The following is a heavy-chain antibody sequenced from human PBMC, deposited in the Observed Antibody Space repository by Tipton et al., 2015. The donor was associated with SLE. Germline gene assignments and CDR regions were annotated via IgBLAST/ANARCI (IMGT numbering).Heavy chain of an antibody. V-gene: IGHV4-38-2*01. CDR3: ARSYYYDSSAYSLSFDP. Sequence: TLSLTCAVSGYSISSGYYWGWIRQPPGKGLEWIGSIYYSGSTYYNPSPKSRVTISVDTSKNQFSLKLSSVTAADTAMYYCARSYYYDSSAYSLSFDPWGQGTLVTVSS. J-gene: IGHJ5*02. CDR1: GYSISSGYY. CDR2: IYYSGST. D-gene: IGHD3-22*01.